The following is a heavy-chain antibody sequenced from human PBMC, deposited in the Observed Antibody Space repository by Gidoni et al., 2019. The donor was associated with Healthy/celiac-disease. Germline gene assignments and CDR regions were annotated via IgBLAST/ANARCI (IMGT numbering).Heavy chain of an antibody. J-gene: IGHJ6*02. D-gene: IGHD5-18*01. Sequence: EVQLVESGGGLVQSGVSLRLSCAASGFTFSSYWLSWVRQAPGKGLEWVANIKQDGSEKYYVDSVKGRFTISRDNAKNSLYLQMNSLRAEDTAVYYCARDRGIQLWFPGMDVWGQGTTVTVSS. CDR3: ARDRGIQLWFPGMDV. V-gene: IGHV3-7*01. CDR1: GFTFSSYW. CDR2: IKQDGSEK.